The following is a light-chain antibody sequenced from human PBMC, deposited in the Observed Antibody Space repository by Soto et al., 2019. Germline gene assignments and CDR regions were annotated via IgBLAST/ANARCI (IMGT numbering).Light chain of an antibody. J-gene: IGKJ2*01. CDR2: GAS. Sequence: EIVMTQSPATLSLSPGERAALSCRASQSINSELAWYQQKPGQPPRLLIYGASTRATGVPARLTGSESGSEFTLTISGLQSEDFAVYYSQQGHNWPLTFGQGTRLEI. CDR3: QQGHNWPLT. V-gene: IGKV3-15*01. CDR1: QSINSE.